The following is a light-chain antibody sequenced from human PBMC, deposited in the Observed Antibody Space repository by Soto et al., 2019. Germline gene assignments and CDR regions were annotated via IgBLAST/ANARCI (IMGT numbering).Light chain of an antibody. Sequence: EIVLTQSPATLSMSPGERATLSCRASQSVSTYLACYQQKPGQAPRLLIYDASIRATGIPARFSGSGSGTDFTLTISSLEPEDFAVYYCQQRTSSSFGGGTKVEI. CDR3: QQRTSSS. CDR2: DAS. V-gene: IGKV3-11*01. J-gene: IGKJ4*01. CDR1: QSVSTY.